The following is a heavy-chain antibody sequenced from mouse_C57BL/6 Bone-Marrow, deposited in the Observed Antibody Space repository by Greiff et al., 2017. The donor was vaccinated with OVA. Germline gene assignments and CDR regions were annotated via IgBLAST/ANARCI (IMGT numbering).Heavy chain of an antibody. CDR1: GFNIKDDY. V-gene: IGHV14-4*01. Sequence: EVQLQQSGAELVRPGASVKLSCTASGFNIKDDYMHWVKQRPEQGLEWIGWIDPENGDTQYASKFQGKATITADTSSTTAYLQLSSLTSEDTAVYYCTLIYYGNPYYFDYWGQGTTLTVSS. CDR3: TLIYYGNPYYFDY. D-gene: IGHD2-1*01. J-gene: IGHJ2*01. CDR2: IDPENGDT.